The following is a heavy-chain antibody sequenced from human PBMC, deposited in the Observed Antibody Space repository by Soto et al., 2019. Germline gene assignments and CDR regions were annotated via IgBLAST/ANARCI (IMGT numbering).Heavy chain of an antibody. V-gene: IGHV3-23*01. Sequence: EVQLLESGGGLVQPGGSLRLSCAASGFTFSSLAMRWVRQAPGKGLEWVSDISASGGSTNYADSVKGRFTISRDNSKNTLYLQMNSLRAEDTAVYYCAKWRHCSGGACYSDYWGQGTLVTVSS. CDR3: AKWRHCSGGACYSDY. D-gene: IGHD2-15*01. CDR2: ISASGGST. CDR1: GFTFSSLA. J-gene: IGHJ4*02.